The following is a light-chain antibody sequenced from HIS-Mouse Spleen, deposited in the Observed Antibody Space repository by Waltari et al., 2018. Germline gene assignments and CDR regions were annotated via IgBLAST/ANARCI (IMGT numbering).Light chain of an antibody. Sequence: QSALTQPASVSGSPGQSITISCTGTSSYVGSYNLVSWYQQDPGEAPKLMIYEGSKRPSGVSNRFSGSKSGNTASLTISGLQAEDEADYYCCSYAGSSTLVFGGGTKLTVL. CDR3: CSYAGSSTLV. CDR1: SSYVGSYNL. V-gene: IGLV2-23*01. J-gene: IGLJ3*02. CDR2: EGS.